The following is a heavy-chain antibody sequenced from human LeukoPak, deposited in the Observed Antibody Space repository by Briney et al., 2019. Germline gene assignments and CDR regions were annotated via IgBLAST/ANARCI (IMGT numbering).Heavy chain of an antibody. D-gene: IGHD2-21*02. J-gene: IGHJ3*02. CDR3: AKLSAAFLAFDI. Sequence: ASVKVSCKASGSTFTGYYMHWVRQPPGQGLGRMGWINPNSGGTNYAQKFQGRVTMTRDTSISTAYMELSRLRSDDTAVYYCAKLSAAFLAFDIWGQGTMVTVSS. CDR2: INPNSGGT. CDR1: GSTFTGYY. V-gene: IGHV1-2*02.